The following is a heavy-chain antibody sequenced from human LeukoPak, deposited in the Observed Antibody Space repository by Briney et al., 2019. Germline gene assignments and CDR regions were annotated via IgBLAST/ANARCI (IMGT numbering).Heavy chain of an antibody. CDR2: IKQDGSEK. Sequence: GGSLRLSCAASGFTFSSYWMTWVRQAPGKGLEWVANIKQDGSEKYYVDSVKGRFTISRDNAKNSLYLQMNSLRAEDTAVYYCARAVDSSGYSSLGLDYWGQGTLVTVSS. J-gene: IGHJ4*02. CDR3: ARAVDSSGYSSLGLDY. CDR1: GFTFSSYW. D-gene: IGHD3-22*01. V-gene: IGHV3-7*01.